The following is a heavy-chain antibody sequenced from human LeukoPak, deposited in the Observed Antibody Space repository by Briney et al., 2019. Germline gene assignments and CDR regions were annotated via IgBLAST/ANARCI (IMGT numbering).Heavy chain of an antibody. J-gene: IGHJ4*02. CDR3: ARTSITMVRGVTEYYFDY. CDR2: IIPIFGTA. D-gene: IGHD3-10*01. CDR1: GGTFSSYA. V-gene: IGHV1-69*01. Sequence: SVKVSCKASGGTFSSYAISWVRQAPGQGLEWMGGIIPIFGTANYAQKFQGRVTITADESTSTAYMELSSLRSEDTAVYYCARTSITMVRGVTEYYFDYWGQGTLVTVSS.